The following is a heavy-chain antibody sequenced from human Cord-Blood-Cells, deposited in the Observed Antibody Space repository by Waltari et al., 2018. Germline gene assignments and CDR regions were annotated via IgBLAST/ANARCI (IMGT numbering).Heavy chain of an antibody. CDR3: AKDGKLGLGLDY. J-gene: IGHJ4*02. D-gene: IGHD3-16*01. Sequence: QVQLVESGGGVVQPGRSLRLSCAASGFTFSSYGMHWVRQAPGKGLEWVAVIAYDGSNKYYADSVKGRFTISRDNSKNTLYLQMNSLRAEDTAVYYCAKDGKLGLGLDYWGQGTLVTVSS. V-gene: IGHV3-30*18. CDR2: IAYDGSNK. CDR1: GFTFSSYG.